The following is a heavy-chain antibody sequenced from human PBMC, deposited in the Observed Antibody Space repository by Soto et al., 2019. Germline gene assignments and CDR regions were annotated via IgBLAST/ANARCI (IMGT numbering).Heavy chain of an antibody. D-gene: IGHD2-2*01. CDR3: ARGDIVLVPASEGNWFDP. CDR1: AYSFTTYH. CDR2: INPDAGAT. J-gene: IGHJ5*02. V-gene: IGHV1-46*01. Sequence: QVQLVQSGAEVKKPGASVTVSCKASAYSFTTYHIHWVRQAPGQGLEWMGLINPDAGATNYAQRFQGRLRLTRDTSTSTGYMELRSLRFDDTAVYYCARGDIVLVPASEGNWFDPWGQGTLVTVSS.